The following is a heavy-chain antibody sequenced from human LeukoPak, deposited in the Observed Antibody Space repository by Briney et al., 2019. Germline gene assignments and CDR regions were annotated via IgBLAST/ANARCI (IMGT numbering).Heavy chain of an antibody. Sequence: GGSLRLSCAASGFTFSSYWMHWVRQAPGKGLVWVSRINSDGSSTSYADSVKGRFTISRDNAKNTLYLQMNSLRAEDTAVYYCARERAGYCSSTSCYGEKLFDYRGQGTLVTVSS. V-gene: IGHV3-74*01. CDR2: INSDGSST. J-gene: IGHJ4*02. CDR3: ARERAGYCSSTSCYGEKLFDY. CDR1: GFTFSSYW. D-gene: IGHD2-2*01.